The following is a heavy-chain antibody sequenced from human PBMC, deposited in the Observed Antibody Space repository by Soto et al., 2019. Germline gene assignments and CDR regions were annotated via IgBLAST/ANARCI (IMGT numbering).Heavy chain of an antibody. Sequence: SETLSLTCTVSGDSISSYYWSWIRQPPGKGLEWIGYIYYSGSTNYNPSLKSRVTISVDTSKNQFSLKLSSVTAADTAVYYCATSTQYSSGWGRDKYYYYYYTDVWGKGTTVTVSS. CDR3: ATSTQYSSGWGRDKYYYYYYTDV. CDR1: GDSISSYY. CDR2: IYYSGST. J-gene: IGHJ6*03. D-gene: IGHD6-19*01. V-gene: IGHV4-59*08.